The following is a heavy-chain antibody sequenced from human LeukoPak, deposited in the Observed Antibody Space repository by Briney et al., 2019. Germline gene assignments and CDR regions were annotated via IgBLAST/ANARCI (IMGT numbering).Heavy chain of an antibody. D-gene: IGHD3-16*02. J-gene: IGHJ3*02. Sequence: SETLSLTCTVSGYSISSGYYWGCIRQPPGKGLECIGSIYHSGSTYYNPSLKSRATIAADPSKHPFSLKLGSVTAADTGVYYCAREVITFGGVIVYDAFDIWGQGTMVTVSS. V-gene: IGHV4-38-2*02. CDR2: IYHSGST. CDR1: GYSISSGYY. CDR3: AREVITFGGVIVYDAFDI.